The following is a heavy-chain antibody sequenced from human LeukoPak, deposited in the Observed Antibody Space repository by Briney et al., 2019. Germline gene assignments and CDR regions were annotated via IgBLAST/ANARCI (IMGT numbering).Heavy chain of an antibody. V-gene: IGHV1-69*04. CDR2: IIPILGIA. D-gene: IGHD3-10*01. Sequence: SVKVSCKASGGTFSSYAISWVRQAPGQGLEWMGRIIPILGIANYAQKFQGRVTITADKSTSTAYMELSSLRSEDAAVYYCARVRLWFGECMDVWGQGTTVTVSS. CDR3: ARVRLWFGECMDV. J-gene: IGHJ6*02. CDR1: GGTFSSYA.